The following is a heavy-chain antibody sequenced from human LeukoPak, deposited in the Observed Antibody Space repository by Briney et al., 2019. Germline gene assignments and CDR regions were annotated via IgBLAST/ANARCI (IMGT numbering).Heavy chain of an antibody. CDR2: IGTAGEI. J-gene: IGHJ2*01. Sequence: GGSLRLSCAASGFTFSNYWMHWVRQAPGKGLVWVSGIGTAGEIYYPGSVKGRFTISRENAKNSLYLQMNSLRAGDTAVYYCARAAYSSTWYSRYFDLWGRGTLVTVSS. V-gene: IGHV3-13*01. CDR1: GFTFSNYW. D-gene: IGHD6-13*01. CDR3: ARAAYSSTWYSRYFDL.